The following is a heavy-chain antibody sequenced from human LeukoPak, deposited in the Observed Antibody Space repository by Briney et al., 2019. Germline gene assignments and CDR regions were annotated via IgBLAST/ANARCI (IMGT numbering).Heavy chain of an antibody. D-gene: IGHD3-10*01. Sequence: GGSLRLSCTASGFTFGDYVMSWVRQAPGKGLEWVSYIGNSGRSIYYADSVRGRFTISRDNAKNLLYLQMNSLRADDTAVYYCTRELYHYGSGSYWGQGTLVTVSS. V-gene: IGHV3-48*03. CDR2: IGNSGRSI. J-gene: IGHJ4*02. CDR3: TRELYHYGSGSY. CDR1: GFTFGDYV.